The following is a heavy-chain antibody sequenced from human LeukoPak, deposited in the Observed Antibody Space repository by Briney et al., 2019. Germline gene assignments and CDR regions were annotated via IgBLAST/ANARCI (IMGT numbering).Heavy chain of an antibody. V-gene: IGHV3-30*04. CDR1: GFTFSSYA. J-gene: IGHJ6*03. CDR2: ISYDGSNK. Sequence: PGGSLRLPCAASGFTFSSYAMHWVRQAPGKGLVWVAVISYDGSNKYYADSVKGRFTISRDNSKNTLYLKMKSLRAEDTAVYYCAKYGDYGLFIYYYYMDVWGKGTTVTVSS. CDR3: AKYGDYGLFIYYYYMDV. D-gene: IGHD4-17*01.